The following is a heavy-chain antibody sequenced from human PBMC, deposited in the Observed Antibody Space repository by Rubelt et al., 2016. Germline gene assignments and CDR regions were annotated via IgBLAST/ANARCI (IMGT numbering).Heavy chain of an antibody. Sequence: QVQLVQSGAEVKKPGASVQVSCKASGYTFTSYGISWVRQAPGQRLAWMGWISAYTGNTNYAQKLQGRVNRTTDKSTSTGDMELRSLRSDDTAVYYCARDLPPFRRYNWNFPLDYWGQGTLVTVSS. CDR2: ISAYTGNT. J-gene: IGHJ4*02. D-gene: IGHD1-7*01. CDR3: ARDLPPFRRYNWNFPLDY. CDR1: GYTFTSYG. V-gene: IGHV1-18*01.